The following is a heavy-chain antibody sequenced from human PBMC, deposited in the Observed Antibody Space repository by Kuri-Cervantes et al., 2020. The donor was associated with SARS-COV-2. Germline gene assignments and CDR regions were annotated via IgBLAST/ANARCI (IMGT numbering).Heavy chain of an antibody. CDR1: GFTFSSYG. J-gene: IGHJ6*02. V-gene: IGHV3-33*01. CDR2: IWYDGSNK. Sequence: GESLKISCAASGFTFSSYGMHWVRQAPGKGLEWVAVIWYDGSNKYYADSVKGRFTISRDNSKNTLYLQMNSLRAEETAVYYCASDAAIAAAERYYYYYYGMDVWGQGTTVTVSS. D-gene: IGHD6-13*01. CDR3: ASDAAIAAAERYYYYYYGMDV.